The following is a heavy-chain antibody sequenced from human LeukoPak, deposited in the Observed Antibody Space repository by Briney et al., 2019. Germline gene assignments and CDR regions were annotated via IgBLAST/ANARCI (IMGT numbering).Heavy chain of an antibody. CDR1: GYTFTGYY. J-gene: IGHJ5*02. CDR2: INPNSGGT. D-gene: IGHD3-3*01. Sequence: GASVNVSCKASGYTFTGYYMHWVRQAPGQGLEGMGWINPNSGGTNYAQKFQGRVTMTRDTSISTAYMELSRLRSDDTAVYYCARGSRATLEWSRFDPWGQGTLVTVSS. V-gene: IGHV1-2*02. CDR3: ARGSRATLEWSRFDP.